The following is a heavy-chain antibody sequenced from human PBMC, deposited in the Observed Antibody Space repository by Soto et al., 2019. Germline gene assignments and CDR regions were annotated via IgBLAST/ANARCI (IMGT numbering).Heavy chain of an antibody. Sequence: EAQLVESGGGLVQPGESLGLSCAASGFTFSSCWMTWVRQAPGKGLEWVANIKQDGSEKNYADSVEGRFTISRDNAKNSQYLQMNSLRAKDTAVYSCARGRGGFISWGQGNLVTVSS. J-gene: IGHJ1*01. V-gene: IGHV3-7*01. CDR1: GFTFSSCW. CDR3: ARGRGGFIS. CDR2: IKQDGSEK. D-gene: IGHD2-15*01.